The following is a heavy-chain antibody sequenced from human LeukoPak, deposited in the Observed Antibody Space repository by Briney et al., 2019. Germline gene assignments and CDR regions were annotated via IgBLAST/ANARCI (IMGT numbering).Heavy chain of an antibody. J-gene: IGHJ6*03. CDR1: GGSISSSSYY. D-gene: IGHD3-22*01. CDR3: ARHDRAGYYMDV. CDR2: INYSGST. V-gene: IGHV4-39*01. Sequence: PSETLSLTCTVSGGSISSSSYYWGWIGQPPGKGLEWIGNINYSGSTYYNPSLKSRVTISVDTSKKQFSLKLTSATAADTAVYYCARHDRAGYYMDVWGKGTTVTVSS.